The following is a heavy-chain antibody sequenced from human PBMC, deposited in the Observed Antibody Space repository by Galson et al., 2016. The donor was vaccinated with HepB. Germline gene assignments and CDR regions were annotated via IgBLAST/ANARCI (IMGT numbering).Heavy chain of an antibody. J-gene: IGHJ6*02. CDR2: ISSNAYGGTT. D-gene: IGHD3-10*02. CDR3: TRGNVPPPGMDV. Sequence: SLRLSCAASGFTFSDHAMSWFRQAPGKGLEWVGFISSNAYGGTTEFAASVKDRFTISRDVSKNSMYLQMSSLRAEDTAVYYCTRGNVPPPGMDVWGQGTTVTVSS. CDR1: GFTFSDHA. V-gene: IGHV3-49*03.